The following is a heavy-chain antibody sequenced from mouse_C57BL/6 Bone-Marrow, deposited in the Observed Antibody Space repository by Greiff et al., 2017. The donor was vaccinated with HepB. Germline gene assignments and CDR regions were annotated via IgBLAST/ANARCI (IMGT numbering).Heavy chain of an antibody. CDR1: GYAFSSSW. V-gene: IGHV1-82*01. Sequence: VKLKESGPELVKPGASVKISCKASGYAFSSSWMNWVKQRPGKGLEWIGRIYPGDGDTNYNGKFKGKATLTADKSSSTAYMQLSSLTSEDSAVYFCARSDWDPFAYWGQGTLVTVSA. D-gene: IGHD4-1*01. J-gene: IGHJ3*01. CDR2: IYPGDGDT. CDR3: ARSDWDPFAY.